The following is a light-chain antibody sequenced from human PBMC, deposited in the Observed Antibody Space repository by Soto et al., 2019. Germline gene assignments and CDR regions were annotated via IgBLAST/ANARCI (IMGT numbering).Light chain of an antibody. J-gene: IGKJ4*01. CDR1: QSVLHSSNTNNY. V-gene: IGKV4-1*01. CDR2: WAS. CDR3: QQYYSAPLA. Sequence: DIVMTQSPDSLAVSLGERATINCKSSQSVLHSSNTNNYLAWYQKKPGQPPKLLIYWASTRESGVPDRFSGSGSGTDFTLTISSVQPEDVAVYYCQQYYSAPLAFGGGTRVEI.